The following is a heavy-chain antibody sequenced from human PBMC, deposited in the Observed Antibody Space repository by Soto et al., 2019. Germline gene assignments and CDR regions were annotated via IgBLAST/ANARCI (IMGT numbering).Heavy chain of an antibody. CDR1: GDSVSSNSAA. J-gene: IGHJ3*02. D-gene: IGHD1-26*01. V-gene: IGHV6-1*01. CDR2: TYYRSKWYN. Sequence: SQTLSLTCAISGDSVSSNSAAWSWIRQSPSRGLEWLGRTYYRSKWYNDYAVSVKSRITINPDTSKNQFSLQLNSVTPEDTAVYYCAREQGWELRTFDIWGQGTMVTVSS. CDR3: AREQGWELRTFDI.